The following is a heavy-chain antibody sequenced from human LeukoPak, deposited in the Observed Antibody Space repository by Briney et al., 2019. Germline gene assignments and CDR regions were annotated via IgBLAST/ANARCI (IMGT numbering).Heavy chain of an antibody. CDR2: IRSKAYGGTT. J-gene: IGHJ4*02. V-gene: IGHV3-49*03. D-gene: IGHD3-22*01. CDR3: TREHDSSGYYY. Sequence: GGSLRLSCTASGVTFGDYAMSWFRQAPGKGLEWVGFIRSKAYGGTTEYAASVKGRFTISRDDSKSIAYLQMNSLKTEDTAVYYCTREHDSSGYYYWGQGTLVTVSS. CDR1: GVTFGDYA.